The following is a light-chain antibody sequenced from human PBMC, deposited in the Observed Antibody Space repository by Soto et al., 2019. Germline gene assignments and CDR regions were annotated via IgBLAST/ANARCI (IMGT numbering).Light chain of an antibody. CDR1: HSLTSSY. J-gene: IGKJ2*01. CDR3: QKYDTSPYN. V-gene: IGKV3-20*01. Sequence: EIVLTQSPGTLSLSPGERATLSCRASHSLTSSYLAWFQHKPGQAPRLLIYGASSRATGIPNRFSGSGSGTAFTITISRLEPEDFEVYYCQKYDTSPYNFGEGTKLEIK. CDR2: GAS.